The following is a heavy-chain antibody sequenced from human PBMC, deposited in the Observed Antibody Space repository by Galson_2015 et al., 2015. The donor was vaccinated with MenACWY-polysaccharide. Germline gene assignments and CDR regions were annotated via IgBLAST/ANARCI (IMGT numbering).Heavy chain of an antibody. CDR3: ARELGGAVAGGSFDY. CDR1: GFTVSSNY. J-gene: IGHJ4*02. Sequence: LRLSCAASGFTVSSNYMSWVRQAPGKGLEWVSVIYSGGSTYYADSVKGRFTISRDNSKNTLYLQMNSLRAEDTAVYYCARELGGAVAGGSFDYWGQGTLVTVSS. CDR2: IYSGGST. D-gene: IGHD6-19*01. V-gene: IGHV3-66*02.